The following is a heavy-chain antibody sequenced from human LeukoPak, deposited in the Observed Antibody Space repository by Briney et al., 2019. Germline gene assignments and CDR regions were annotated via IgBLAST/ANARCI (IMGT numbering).Heavy chain of an antibody. CDR3: ARGSVQLWLRDTYYMDV. CDR2: INWNGRIT. V-gene: IGHV3-20*04. Sequence: SGGSLRLSCAASGFTFDDYAMNWVRQVPGRGLEWVSGINWNGRITEYADSVKDRFTISRQNTKNSLYLYMNNLGGEDTALYFCARGSVQLWLRDTYYMDVWGKGTTVTVSS. D-gene: IGHD5-18*01. CDR1: GFTFDDYA. J-gene: IGHJ6*03.